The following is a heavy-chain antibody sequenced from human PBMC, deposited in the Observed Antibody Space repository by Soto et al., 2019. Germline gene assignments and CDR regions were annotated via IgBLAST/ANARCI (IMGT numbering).Heavy chain of an antibody. CDR2: ITNSGDKT. J-gene: IGHJ4*02. CDR3: AKVGRGVIAPTDY. D-gene: IGHD2-15*01. Sequence: GGSLRLSCAASGFTFSTYTMSWVRQAPGKGLEWVSAITNSGDKTYYADSVKGRFTISRDNSNNTLYLQMNSLRAEDTAVYYCAKVGRGVIAPTDYWGQGTLVTVSS. V-gene: IGHV3-23*01. CDR1: GFTFSTYT.